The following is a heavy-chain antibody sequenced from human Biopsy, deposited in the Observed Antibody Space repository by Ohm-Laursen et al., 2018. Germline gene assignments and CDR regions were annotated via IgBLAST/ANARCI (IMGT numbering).Heavy chain of an antibody. J-gene: IGHJ4*02. CDR1: GYTFTNYY. Sequence: ASVKVSCKTSGYTFTNYYIHWVRQGFGQGPEWMGTISPSYSTTVYAQKFQGRITMTSDTSTTTVYMELSSLRSEDTAVYYCVLASFDYWGQGTLVTVPS. CDR3: VLASFDY. CDR2: ISPSYSTT. V-gene: IGHV1-46*01.